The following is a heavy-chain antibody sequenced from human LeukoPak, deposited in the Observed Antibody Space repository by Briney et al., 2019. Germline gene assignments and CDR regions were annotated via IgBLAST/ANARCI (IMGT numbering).Heavy chain of an antibody. Sequence: SVKVSRKASGGTFSSYTISWVRQAPGQGLEWMGRIIPILGIANYAQKFQGRVTITADKSTSAAYMELSSLRSEDTAVYYCASERLGYYYMDVWGKGTTVTVSS. V-gene: IGHV1-69*02. CDR1: GGTFSSYT. D-gene: IGHD1-1*01. CDR2: IIPILGIA. J-gene: IGHJ6*03. CDR3: ASERLGYYYMDV.